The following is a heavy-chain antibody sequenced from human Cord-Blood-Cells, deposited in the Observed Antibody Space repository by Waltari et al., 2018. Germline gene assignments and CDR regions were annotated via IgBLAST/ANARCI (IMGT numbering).Heavy chain of an antibody. CDR1: GGSFSGYY. CDR2: SNHSGST. Sequence: QVQLQQWGAGLLKPSETLSLTCAVYGGSFSGYYWSWIRQPPGKGLEWIGESNHSGSTDYTPSLKSRVTISVDTSKNQFSLKLSSVSAADTAVYYCARHGGEVVRGVSSFNYWGQGTLVTVSS. J-gene: IGHJ4*02. D-gene: IGHD3-10*01. V-gene: IGHV4-34*01. CDR3: ARHGGEVVRGVSSFNY.